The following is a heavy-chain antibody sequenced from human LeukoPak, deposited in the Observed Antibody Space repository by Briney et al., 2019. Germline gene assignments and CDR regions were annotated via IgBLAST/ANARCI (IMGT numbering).Heavy chain of an antibody. CDR1: GFTFSSYG. D-gene: IGHD3-22*01. J-gene: IGHJ4*02. CDR3: AKSSGYYPEY. CDR2: IWYDGSNK. Sequence: PGGSLRLSCAASGFTFSSYGMHSVRQAPGKGLEWVALIWYDGSNKYYADSVKGRFTISRDNSKNTLYLQMNSLRAEDTAVYYCAKSSGYYPEYWGQGTLVTVSS. V-gene: IGHV3-33*06.